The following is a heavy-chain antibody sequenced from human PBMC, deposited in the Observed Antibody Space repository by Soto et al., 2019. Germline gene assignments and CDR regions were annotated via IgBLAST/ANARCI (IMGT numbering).Heavy chain of an antibody. V-gene: IGHV1-18*01. CDR3: ARGRDVDY. Sequence: QVHLVQSGAEVKKPGASVKVSCQGSGYAFTTYGITWVRQAPGQGLEWMGWISAHNGNTNNAQRLQGRVTETRNTSATAAYLEVRSLRYDDTAVYYCARGRDVDYWGQGALVTVSS. CDR2: ISAHNGNT. J-gene: IGHJ4*02. CDR1: GYAFTTYG.